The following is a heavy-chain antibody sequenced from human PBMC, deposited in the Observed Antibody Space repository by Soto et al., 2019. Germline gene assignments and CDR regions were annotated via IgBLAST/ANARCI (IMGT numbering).Heavy chain of an antibody. CDR3: AREGAMLRGVITEDF. CDR2: ISTRSSFA. Sequence: QVQLVESGGDLVKPGGSLRLSCTGSGFTFSDYYMSWIRQAPGKGLEWVSYISTRSSFAIYADSVKGRFTISRDDAKNSLYLQMNSLRVEDTAVYYCAREGAMLRGVITEDFWGQGSLGTVSA. V-gene: IGHV3-11*05. D-gene: IGHD3-10*01. J-gene: IGHJ4*02. CDR1: GFTFSDYY.